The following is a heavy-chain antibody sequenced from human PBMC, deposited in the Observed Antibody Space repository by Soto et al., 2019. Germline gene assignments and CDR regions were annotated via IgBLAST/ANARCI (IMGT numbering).Heavy chain of an antibody. V-gene: IGHV4-39*01. J-gene: IGHJ4*02. CDR1: GGSISSSGYN. Sequence: SETLSLTCTVSGGSISSSGYNWGWIRQPPGKGLEWIGSVYYSGSTYGGSAYYNPSLKSRVTISVDTSQNQFSLKVNSLTAADTAVYYCARYLSRFLERYFVSRCRRTLVTVSS. D-gene: IGHD3-3*01. CDR2: VYYSGSTYGGSA. CDR3: ARYLSRFLERYFVS.